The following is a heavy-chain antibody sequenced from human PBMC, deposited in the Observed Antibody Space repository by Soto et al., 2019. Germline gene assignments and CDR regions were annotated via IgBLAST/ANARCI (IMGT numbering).Heavy chain of an antibody. D-gene: IGHD3-10*01. V-gene: IGHV3-9*01. Sequence: GGSLRLSCAASGFTFDDYAMHWVRQAPGKGLEWVSGISWNSGSIGYADSVKGRFTISRDNAKNSLYLQMNSLRAEDTALYYCSKDMLAYGSGRSNWFDPWGQGTLVTVSS. J-gene: IGHJ5*02. CDR1: GFTFDDYA. CDR2: ISWNSGSI. CDR3: SKDMLAYGSGRSNWFDP.